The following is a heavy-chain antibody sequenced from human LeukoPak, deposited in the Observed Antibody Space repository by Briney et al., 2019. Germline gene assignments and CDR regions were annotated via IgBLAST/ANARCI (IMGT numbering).Heavy chain of an antibody. CDR2: ISGSGGST. Sequence: GRSLRLSCAASGFTFSSYAMSWVRQAPGKGLEWVSAISGSGGSTYYADFVRGRFTISRDNSKNTLYLQMNSLRAEDTAVYYCAKVFHEGNDAFDIWGQGTMVTVSS. J-gene: IGHJ3*02. CDR1: GFTFSSYA. D-gene: IGHD3-10*01. V-gene: IGHV3-23*01. CDR3: AKVFHEGNDAFDI.